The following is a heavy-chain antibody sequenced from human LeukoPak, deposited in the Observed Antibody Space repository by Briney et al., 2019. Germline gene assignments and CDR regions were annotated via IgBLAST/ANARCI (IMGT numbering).Heavy chain of an antibody. V-gene: IGHV4-34*01. CDR2: INHSGST. CDR1: GGSFSGYY. Sequence: SETLSLTCAVYGGSFSGYYWSWIRQPPGKGLEWIGEINHSGSTNYNPSLKSRVTISVDTSKNQFSLKLSSVTAADTAVYYCARVLRPGDSSGYYRRATRGGALDIWGQGTMVTVSS. J-gene: IGHJ3*02. CDR3: ARVLRPGDSSGYYRRATRGGALDI. D-gene: IGHD3-22*01.